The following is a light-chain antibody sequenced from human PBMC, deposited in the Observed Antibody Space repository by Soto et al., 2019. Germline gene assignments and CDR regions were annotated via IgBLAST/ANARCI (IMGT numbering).Light chain of an antibody. Sequence: QSALTQSPSVSGAPGQSVSISCTGTSSNIGAGFDVHWYQQVPATAPKLLIYGNNNRPSGVPDRFSGSKSGTSASLAITGLQAGDEADYYCQSYATILGGGSVFGTGTKVTVL. CDR1: SSNIGAGFD. J-gene: IGLJ1*01. CDR2: GNN. V-gene: IGLV1-40*01. CDR3: QSYATILGGGSV.